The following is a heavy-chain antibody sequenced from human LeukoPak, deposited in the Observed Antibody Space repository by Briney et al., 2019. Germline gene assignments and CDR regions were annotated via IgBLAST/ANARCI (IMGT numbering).Heavy chain of an antibody. J-gene: IGHJ4*02. V-gene: IGHV4-61*08. D-gene: IGHD1-26*01. CDR3: ARGVGAKDEDY. CDR2: IYYSGST. CDR1: GGSISSGDYY. Sequence: SETLSLTCTVSGGSISSGDYYWSWIRQPPGKGLEWIGYIYYSGSTNYNPSLKSRVTISVDTSKNQFSLKLSSVTAADTAVYYCARGVGAKDEDYLGQGTLVTGSS.